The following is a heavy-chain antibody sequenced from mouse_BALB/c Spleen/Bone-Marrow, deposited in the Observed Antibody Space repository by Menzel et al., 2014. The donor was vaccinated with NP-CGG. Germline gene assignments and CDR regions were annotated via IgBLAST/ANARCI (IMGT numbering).Heavy chain of an antibody. CDR3: ARSDYGVYFDY. J-gene: IGHJ2*01. CDR1: GFNIKDTY. D-gene: IGHD2-4*01. CDR2: IGPANGNT. V-gene: IGHV14-3*02. Sequence: VQLKESGAEVVKPGASVKLSCTASGFNIKDTYMHWVKQRPEQGLEWIGRIGPANGNTKYDPKFQGKTTITADTSSNTAYLQLSSLTSEDTAVYYCARSDYGVYFDYWGQGTTRTVSS.